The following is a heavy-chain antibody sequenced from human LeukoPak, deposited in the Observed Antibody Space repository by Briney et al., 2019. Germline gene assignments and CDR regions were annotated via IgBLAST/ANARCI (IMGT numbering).Heavy chain of an antibody. J-gene: IGHJ5*02. V-gene: IGHV4-39*07. D-gene: IGHD2-8*01. CDR2: IYYTGST. CDR3: ARENYCTNGVCWAFDP. Sequence: SETLSLTCTVSGCSISSSDYYWGWIRQPPGKGLEWIGNIYYTGSTSYNSSLKSRVTISVDTSKNQFSLQLSSVTAADTAVYYCARENYCTNGVCWAFDPWGQGTLVTVSS. CDR1: GCSISSSDYY.